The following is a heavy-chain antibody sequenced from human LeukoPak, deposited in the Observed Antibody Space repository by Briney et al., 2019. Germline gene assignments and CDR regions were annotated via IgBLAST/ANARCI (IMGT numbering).Heavy chain of an antibody. Sequence: SETLFLTCTVSGGSISSSSYYWGWIRQPPGKGLEWIGSIYYSGSTYYNPSLKSRVTISVDTSKNQFSLKLSSVTAADTAVYYCAREHRTFDYWGQGTLVTVSS. J-gene: IGHJ4*02. V-gene: IGHV4-39*07. CDR3: AREHRTFDY. CDR1: GGSISSSSYY. CDR2: IYYSGST.